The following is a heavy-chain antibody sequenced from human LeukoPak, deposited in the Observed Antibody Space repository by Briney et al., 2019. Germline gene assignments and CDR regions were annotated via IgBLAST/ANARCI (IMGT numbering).Heavy chain of an antibody. CDR1: GCTFEDYT. V-gene: IGHV3-43*01. J-gene: IGHJ4*02. CDR2: ISWDGTT. D-gene: IGHD3-22*01. Sequence: GGSLRLSCAASGCTFEDYTMHWVRQAPGKTLEWVSLISWDGTTYYTDSVKGRFTISRDNSKNSLYLQMDTLRPEDTAFYYCVKDLSYESSGHVFDYWGQGTLVTVSS. CDR3: VKDLSYESSGHVFDY.